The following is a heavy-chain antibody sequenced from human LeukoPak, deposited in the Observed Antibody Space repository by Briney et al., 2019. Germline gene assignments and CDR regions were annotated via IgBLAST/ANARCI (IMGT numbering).Heavy chain of an antibody. Sequence: GGSLRLSCAASGFTFSSYAMNWVRQAPGKGLEWVSVISGSGGSTYYADSVKGRFTISRDNSKNTLYLQMNSLRAEDTAVYYCAKHLVDTALYYFDYWGQGTLVTVSS. CDR1: GFTFSSYA. CDR3: AKHLVDTALYYFDY. J-gene: IGHJ4*02. D-gene: IGHD5-18*01. V-gene: IGHV3-23*01. CDR2: ISGSGGST.